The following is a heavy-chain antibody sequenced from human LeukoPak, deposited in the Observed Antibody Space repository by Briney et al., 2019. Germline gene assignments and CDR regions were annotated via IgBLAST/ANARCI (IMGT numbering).Heavy chain of an antibody. D-gene: IGHD2-8*01. CDR2: MNPNSGNT. Sequence: ASVKVSCKASEYTFTSYDINWDRQVTGQGLEWMGWMNPNSGNTGYAQSLQGRVTMTRDMSTITVYMELSSLRSEDTAVYYCARDGLGYCTNGVCYTAGRNWFDPWVQGTLVTVSS. CDR1: EYTFTSYD. CDR3: ARDGLGYCTNGVCYTAGRNWFDP. V-gene: IGHV1-8*01. J-gene: IGHJ5*02.